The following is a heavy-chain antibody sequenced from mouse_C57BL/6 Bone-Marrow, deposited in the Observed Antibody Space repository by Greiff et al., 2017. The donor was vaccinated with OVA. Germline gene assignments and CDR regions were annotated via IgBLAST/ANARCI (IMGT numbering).Heavy chain of an antibody. D-gene: IGHD1-1*01. CDR2: IWWDDDK. CDR3: ARIARLYYYEGFAY. J-gene: IGHJ3*01. CDR1: GFSLSTFGMG. Sequence: QVTLKESGPGILQPSQTLSLTCSFSGFSLSTFGMGVGWIRQPSGKGLEWLAHIWWDDDKYFNPALKSRLTISKDTSKNQVFLKIANVDTADTATYYCARIARLYYYEGFAYWGQGTLVTVSA. V-gene: IGHV8-8*01.